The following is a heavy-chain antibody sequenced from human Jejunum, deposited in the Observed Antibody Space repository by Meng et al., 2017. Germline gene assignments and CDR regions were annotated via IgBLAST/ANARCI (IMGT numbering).Heavy chain of an antibody. J-gene: IGHJ4*02. D-gene: IGHD2-21*01. CDR1: GDPFTDYY. Sequence: QVQLGQPGMEVMQPGAAVKVSWKTSGDPFTDYYIHWVRQAPGQGLEWMGRINPDSGSTRFTQTFQGRVTMTRDTSIRTAYLELGSLTSGDTAVYYCARSCGDITCPLDFDYWGQGTLVTVSS. CDR2: INPDSGST. CDR3: ARSCGDITCPLDFDY. V-gene: IGHV1-2*06.